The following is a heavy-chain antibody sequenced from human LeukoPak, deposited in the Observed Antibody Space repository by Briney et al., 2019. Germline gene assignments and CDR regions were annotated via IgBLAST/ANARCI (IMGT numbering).Heavy chain of an antibody. J-gene: IGHJ4*02. CDR3: ARNYYGSGTPFD. CDR1: GYTFTSYY. Sequence: ASVKVSCKASGYTFTSYYMHWVRRAPGQGLEWMGIINPSGGSTSYAQKFQGRVTMTRDMSTSTVYMELSSLRSEDTAVYYCARNYYGSGTPFDWGQGTLVTVSS. CDR2: INPSGGST. D-gene: IGHD3-10*01. V-gene: IGHV1-46*01.